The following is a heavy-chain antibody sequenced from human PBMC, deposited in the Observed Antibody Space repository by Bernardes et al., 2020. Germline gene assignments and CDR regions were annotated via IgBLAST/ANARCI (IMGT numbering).Heavy chain of an antibody. J-gene: IGHJ5*02. Sequence: GGSLRLSCAASGFTFSSYTMNWVRQAPGKGLEWVSSISSSSSYIYYADSVKGRFTISRDNAQNALYLHMNSLRAEDTAVYYCAREVIEQWLVSEYHWFDPWGQGTLVTVSS. V-gene: IGHV3-21*01. D-gene: IGHD6-19*01. CDR3: AREVIEQWLVSEYHWFDP. CDR1: GFTFSSYT. CDR2: ISSSSSYI.